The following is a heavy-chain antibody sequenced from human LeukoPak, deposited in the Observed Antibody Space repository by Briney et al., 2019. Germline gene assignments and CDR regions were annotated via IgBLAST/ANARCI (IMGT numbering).Heavy chain of an antibody. V-gene: IGHV4-34*01. J-gene: IGHJ4*02. Sequence: PSETLSLTCAVYGGSFSGYYWSWIRQPPGKGLEWIGEINHSGSTNYNPSLKSRVTISVDTSKNQFSLKLSSVTASDTAVYYCARLDSGYDQSYFDYWGQGTLVTVSS. CDR3: ARLDSGYDQSYFDY. D-gene: IGHD5-12*01. CDR1: GGSFSGYY. CDR2: INHSGST.